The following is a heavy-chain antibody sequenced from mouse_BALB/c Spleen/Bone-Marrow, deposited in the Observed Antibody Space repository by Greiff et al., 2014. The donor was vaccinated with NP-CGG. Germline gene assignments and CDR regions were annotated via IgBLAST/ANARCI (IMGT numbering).Heavy chain of an antibody. CDR3: AXYVXGYYXXX. CDR2: IDPANXXX. V-gene: IGHV14-3*02. CDR1: GFNIKDTY. J-gene: IGHJ2*01. Sequence: EVHLVESGAELVKPGASVKXXCTASGFNIKDTYMHWVKQRPEQGLEWIGRIDPANXXXXXXXXXXXXXXXXAXXSSNTAYLQLSSLTSEDTAVYYCAXYVXGYYXXXWGQGTTLTVSS.